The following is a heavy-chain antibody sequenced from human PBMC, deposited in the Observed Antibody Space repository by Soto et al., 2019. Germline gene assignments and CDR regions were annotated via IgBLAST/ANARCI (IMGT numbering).Heavy chain of an antibody. CDR1: VYTFTSYY. D-gene: IGHD1-26*01. Sequence: ASLKVSCKASVYTFTSYYMHCVRQAPGQGLEWMGIINPSGGSTSYAQKFQGRVTMTRDTSTSTVYMELRSLRSDDTAVYYCARASGSSYWFDPWGQGTLVTVSS. CDR3: ARASGSSYWFDP. J-gene: IGHJ5*02. V-gene: IGHV1-46*01. CDR2: INPSGGST.